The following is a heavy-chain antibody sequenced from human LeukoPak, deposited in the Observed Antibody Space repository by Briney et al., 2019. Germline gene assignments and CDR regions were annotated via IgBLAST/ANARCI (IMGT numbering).Heavy chain of an antibody. CDR2: INHSGST. CDR3: ARVGALCSSTSCYLNWFGP. Sequence: SETLSLTCAVYGGSFSGYYWSWIRQPPGKGLEWIGEINHSGSTNYNPSLKSRVTISVDTSKNQFSLKLSSVTAADTAVYYCARVGALCSSTSCYLNWFGPWGQGTLVTVSS. D-gene: IGHD2-2*01. CDR1: GGSFSGYY. V-gene: IGHV4-34*01. J-gene: IGHJ5*02.